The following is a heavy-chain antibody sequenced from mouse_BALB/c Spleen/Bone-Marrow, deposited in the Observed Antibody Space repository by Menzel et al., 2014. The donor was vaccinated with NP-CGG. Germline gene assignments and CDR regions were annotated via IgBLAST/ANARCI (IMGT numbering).Heavy chain of an antibody. V-gene: IGHV4-1*02. CDR1: GFDFRTYW. D-gene: IGHD1-1*01. CDR3: ARMGYYGWLAY. Sequence: EVQVVESGGGLVQPGGFPKLSCAASGFDFRTYWMSWVRQAPGKGLEWIGEINPDSKTKNYAPSLKDKFIISRDNAKNTLYLQMSKVRSEDTALYYCARMGYYGWLAYWGQGTLVTVSA. CDR2: INPDSKTK. J-gene: IGHJ3*01.